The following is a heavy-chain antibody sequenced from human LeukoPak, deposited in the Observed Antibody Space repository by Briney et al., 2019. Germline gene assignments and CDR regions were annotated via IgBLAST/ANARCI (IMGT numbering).Heavy chain of an antibody. V-gene: IGHV3-30*18. CDR3: AKKSRVATMRFDLDY. CDR1: GFTFSSYG. D-gene: IGHD5-12*01. Sequence: GRPLTLPCSASGFTFSSYGMQWVPPAPGKGLEWLAVISYDGSNKYYADSVKGRFTISRDNSKNTLYLQMSSLRAEDTAVYYCAKKSRVATMRFDLDYWGQGTLVTVSS. CDR2: ISYDGSNK. J-gene: IGHJ4*02.